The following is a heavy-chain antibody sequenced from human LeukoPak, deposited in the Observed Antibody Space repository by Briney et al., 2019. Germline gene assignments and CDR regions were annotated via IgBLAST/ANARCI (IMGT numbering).Heavy chain of an antibody. D-gene: IGHD5-12*01. V-gene: IGHV4-39*01. CDR1: GGSMSSSGQY. J-gene: IGHJ3*02. CDR3: ARNMTAISRLDVFDI. CDR2: IYYSGST. Sequence: SETLSLTCTVSGGSMSSSGQYWGWIRQSPVKGLEWIGSIYYSGSTYYNPSLKSRVTISVDTSKNQFSLELRSVTAADTAIYYCARNMTAISRLDVFDIWGPGTIVTVS.